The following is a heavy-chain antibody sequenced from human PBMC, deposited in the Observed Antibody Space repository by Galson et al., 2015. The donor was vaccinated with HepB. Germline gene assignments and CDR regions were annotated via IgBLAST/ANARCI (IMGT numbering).Heavy chain of an antibody. D-gene: IGHD5-18*01. CDR2: IYSDGSST. J-gene: IGHJ4*02. V-gene: IGHV3-74*01. CDR1: GFTFSNYW. CDR3: ARTGGLWDYFDN. Sequence: SLRLSCAASGFTFSNYWMPWVRQAPGKGLVWVSRIYSDGSSTSYVDSVEGRFTISRDNAKSTLYLQMNSLRAEDTAVYFCARTGGLWDYFDNWGQGTLVTVSS.